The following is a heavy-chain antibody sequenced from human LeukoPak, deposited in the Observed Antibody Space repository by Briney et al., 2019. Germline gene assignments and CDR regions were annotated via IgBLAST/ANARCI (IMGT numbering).Heavy chain of an antibody. Sequence: SETLSLTCTVSGGPISSGSYYWSWIRQPAGKGLEWIGRIYTSGSTNYDPSLKSRVTISVDTSKNQFSLKLSSVTAADTAVYYCASQRTYYYDSSGWGYDAFDIWGQGTMVTVSS. CDR2: IYTSGST. CDR3: ASQRTYYYDSSGWGYDAFDI. CDR1: GGPISSGSYY. V-gene: IGHV4-61*02. D-gene: IGHD3-22*01. J-gene: IGHJ3*02.